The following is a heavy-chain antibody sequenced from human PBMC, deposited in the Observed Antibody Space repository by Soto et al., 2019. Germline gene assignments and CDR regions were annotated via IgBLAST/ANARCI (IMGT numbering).Heavy chain of an antibody. D-gene: IGHD6-6*01. V-gene: IGHV4-39*01. CDR3: AGEYSTPPPV. Sequence: PSQTLSLTCTVSAGSILCGRYYWVWLRQTPGKGLAWIGTIYYSGTIYYNPSLKSRVTISVDRSQNQFSLHLQSVTPPDTAAYFGAGEYSTPPPVWGQVPTGIV. J-gene: IGHJ6*02. CDR2: IYYSGTI. CDR1: AGSILCGRYY.